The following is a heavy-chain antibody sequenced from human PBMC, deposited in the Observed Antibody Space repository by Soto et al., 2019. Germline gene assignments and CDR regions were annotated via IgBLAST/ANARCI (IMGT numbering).Heavy chain of an antibody. CDR2: ISGSGGST. CDR3: ARRGSGSYSDY. Sequence: EVQLLESGGGLVQPGGSLRLSCAASGFTFSSYAMRWVRQAPVKGLEWVSAISGSGGSTYYADSVKGRFTISRDNSKITLYLQMNSLRAEDTAVYYCARRGSGSYSDYWGQGTLVTVSS. D-gene: IGHD1-26*01. CDR1: GFTFSSYA. J-gene: IGHJ4*02. V-gene: IGHV3-23*01.